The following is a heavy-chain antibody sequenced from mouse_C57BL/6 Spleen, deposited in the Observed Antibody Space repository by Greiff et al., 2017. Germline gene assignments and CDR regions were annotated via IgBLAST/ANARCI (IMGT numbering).Heavy chain of an antibody. CDR2: ISSGSSNI. CDR3: AWDDYGSSLAGFAY. V-gene: IGHV5-17*01. Sequence: EVQVVESGGGLVKPGGSLQLSCAASGFTFSDYGMHWVRQAPETGLEWVAYISSGSSNIDYADTVKGRFTISRDNAKNTLFLQMTSLRSEDTAMYYCAWDDYGSSLAGFAYWGQGTLVTVSA. CDR1: GFTFSDYG. J-gene: IGHJ3*01. D-gene: IGHD1-1*01.